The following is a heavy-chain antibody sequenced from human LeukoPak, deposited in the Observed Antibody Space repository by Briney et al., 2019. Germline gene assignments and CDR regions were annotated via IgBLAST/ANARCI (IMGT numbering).Heavy chain of an antibody. J-gene: IGHJ4*02. CDR1: GGSFSGYY. Sequence: SETLSLTCAVYGGSFSGYYWSWIRQPPGKGLEWIGEINHSGSTSYNPSLKSRVTISVDTPKNQFSLKLSSVTAADTAVYYCAVGVYDSSGYYYPFDYWGQGTLVAVSS. D-gene: IGHD3-22*01. CDR3: AVGVYDSSGYYYPFDY. V-gene: IGHV4-34*01. CDR2: INHSGST.